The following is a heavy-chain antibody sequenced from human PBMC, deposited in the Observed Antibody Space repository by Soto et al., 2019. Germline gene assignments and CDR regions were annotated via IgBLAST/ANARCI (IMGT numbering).Heavy chain of an antibody. V-gene: IGHV4-59*01. D-gene: IGHD6-13*01. CDR3: ARGWYLEIAAAGTYYYYGMDV. CDR1: GGSISSYY. CDR2: IYYSGST. Sequence: NPSETLSLTCTVSGGSISSYYWSWIRQPPGKGLEWIGYIYYSGSTNYNPSLKSRVTISVDTSKNQFSLKLSSVTAADTAVYYCARGWYLEIAAAGTYYYYGMDVWGQGTTVTVSS. J-gene: IGHJ6*02.